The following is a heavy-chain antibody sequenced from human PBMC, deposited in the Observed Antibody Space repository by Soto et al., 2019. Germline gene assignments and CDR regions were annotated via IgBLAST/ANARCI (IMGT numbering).Heavy chain of an antibody. D-gene: IGHD3-10*01. J-gene: IGHJ4*02. Sequence: QVRLQHWGAGLLTPSETLSRTCAVYGGSLSGYSWSWIRQPPGRGLEWIGEINHSGSTNYNPSLKSRVTISVDTPKNQFSLNLTSVTAADTAVYYCAKGFGGRLYGPGSDAFDDWGQGILVTVSS. CDR1: GGSLSGYS. V-gene: IGHV4-34*01. CDR3: AKGFGGRLYGPGSDAFDD. CDR2: INHSGST.